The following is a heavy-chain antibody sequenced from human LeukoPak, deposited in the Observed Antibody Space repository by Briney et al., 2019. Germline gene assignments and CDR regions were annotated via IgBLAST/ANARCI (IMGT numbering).Heavy chain of an antibody. V-gene: IGHV1-46*01. CDR1: GYTFTSYY. CDR2: INPSGGST. Sequence: ASVKVSCKASGYTFTSYYMHWVRQAPGQGLEWMGMINPSGGSTSYAQKLQGRVTMTTDTSTSTAYMELRSLRSDDTAVYYCAGRRGTGYYDYWGQGTLVTVSS. D-gene: IGHD3/OR15-3a*01. CDR3: AGRRGTGYYDY. J-gene: IGHJ4*02.